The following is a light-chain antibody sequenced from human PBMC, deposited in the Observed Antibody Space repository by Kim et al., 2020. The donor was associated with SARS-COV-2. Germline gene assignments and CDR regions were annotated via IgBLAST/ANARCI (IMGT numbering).Light chain of an antibody. CDR3: QKYNSAPPA. CDR2: AAS. J-gene: IGKJ4*01. CDR1: QDISNY. V-gene: IGKV1-27*01. Sequence: DIQMTQSPSSLSASVGDRVTVTCRASQDISNYLAWYQQKPGKVPKLLIYAASALQSGVPSRFSGSGSGTDFTLTISSLQPEDVATYYCQKYNSAPPAFGGGTKVDIK.